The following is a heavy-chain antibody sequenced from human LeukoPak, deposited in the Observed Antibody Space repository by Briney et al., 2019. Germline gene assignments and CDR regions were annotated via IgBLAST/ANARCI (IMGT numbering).Heavy chain of an antibody. V-gene: IGHV3-66*02. CDR3: ARDLAGFQEPRYYYYMDV. CDR2: IYRDDRA. Sequence: GGSLRLSCVASGFTVSRNVMSWVRQAPGKGLEWVSLIYRDDRAFYADSVKGRFTISRNNSKNTLFLQMSSLKPEDTAIYYCARDLAGFQEPRYYYYMDVWGKGTTVTVSS. D-gene: IGHD1-14*01. J-gene: IGHJ6*03. CDR1: GFTVSRNV.